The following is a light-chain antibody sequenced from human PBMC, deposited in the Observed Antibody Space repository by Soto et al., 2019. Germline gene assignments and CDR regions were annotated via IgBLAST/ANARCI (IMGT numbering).Light chain of an antibody. V-gene: IGKV3-20*01. J-gene: IGKJ2*01. Sequence: EIVLTQSPVTLSLSPGERATLSCRASQSVSSSYLAWYQQKPGQAPRLLIYGASSRATGIPDRFSGSGSGTDFTLTISRLEPEDFAVYYCQQYGRSGYTFGQGTKLEIK. CDR2: GAS. CDR1: QSVSSSY. CDR3: QQYGRSGYT.